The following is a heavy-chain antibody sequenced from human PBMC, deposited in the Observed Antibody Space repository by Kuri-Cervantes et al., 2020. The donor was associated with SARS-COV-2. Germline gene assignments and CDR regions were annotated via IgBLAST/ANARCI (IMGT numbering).Heavy chain of an antibody. D-gene: IGHD6-13*01. CDR2: IKQDGSEK. Sequence: GESLKISCAASGFTFSSYWMSWVRQAPGKGLEWVANIKQDGSEKYYVDSVKGRFTISGDNAKNSLYLQMNSLRAEDTAVYYCASYSERAMDVWGKGTTVTVSS. V-gene: IGHV3-7*01. CDR3: ASYSERAMDV. CDR1: GFTFSSYW. J-gene: IGHJ6*04.